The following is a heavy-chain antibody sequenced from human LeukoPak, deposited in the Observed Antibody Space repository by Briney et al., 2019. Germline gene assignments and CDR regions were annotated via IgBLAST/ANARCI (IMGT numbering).Heavy chain of an antibody. CDR2: IKQDGSEK. CDR1: GFTFSSYW. J-gene: IGHJ6*03. Sequence: AGGSLRLSCAASGFTFSSYWMSWVRQAPGKGLEWVANIKQDGSEKYYVDSVKGRFTISRDNAKNSLYLQMNSLRAEDTAVYYCARDPDYGDPYYYYYYYMDVWGKGTAVTVSS. D-gene: IGHD4-17*01. CDR3: ARDPDYGDPYYYYYYYMDV. V-gene: IGHV3-7*01.